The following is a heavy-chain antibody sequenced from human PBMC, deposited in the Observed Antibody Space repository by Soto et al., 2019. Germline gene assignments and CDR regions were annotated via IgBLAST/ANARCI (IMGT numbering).Heavy chain of an antibody. V-gene: IGHV3-23*01. CDR1: GFTFSSYA. J-gene: IGHJ4*02. CDR3: AKVRYSSSTALPSYYFDY. CDR2: ISGSGGST. D-gene: IGHD6-13*01. Sequence: EVQLLESGGGLVQPGGSLRLSCAASGFTFSSYAMSWVRQAPGKGLEWVSAISGSGGSTYYADSVKGRFTISRDNSKNTLYLQMNSLRAEDTAVYYFAKVRYSSSTALPSYYFDYWGQGTLVTVSS.